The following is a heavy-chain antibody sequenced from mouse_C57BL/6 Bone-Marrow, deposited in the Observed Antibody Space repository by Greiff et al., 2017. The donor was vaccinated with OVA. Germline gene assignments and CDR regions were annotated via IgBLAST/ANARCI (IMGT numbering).Heavy chain of an antibody. CDR1: GYTFTTYP. CDR3: ARRGTGPYFDY. J-gene: IGHJ2*01. V-gene: IGHV1-47*01. D-gene: IGHD4-1*01. CDR2: FHPYNDDT. Sequence: VKLVESGAELVKPGASVKMSCKASGYTFTTYPIEWMKQNHGKSLEWIGNFHPYNDDTKYNEKFKGKATLTVEKSSSTVYLELRRLTSDDSAVYYCARRGTGPYFDYWGQGTTLTVSA.